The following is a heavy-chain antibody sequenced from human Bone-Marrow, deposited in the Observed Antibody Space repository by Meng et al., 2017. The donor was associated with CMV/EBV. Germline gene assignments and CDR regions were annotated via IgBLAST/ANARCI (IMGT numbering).Heavy chain of an antibody. CDR3: AGIAAAGTLWYYYYGMDV. V-gene: IGHV4-59*01. J-gene: IGHJ6*02. CDR1: GCSISSYY. D-gene: IGHD6-13*01. Sequence: GSLRLSCTVSGCSISSYYWSWIRQPPGKGLEWIGYIYYSGSTNYNPSLKSRVTISVDTSKNQFSLKLSSVTAADTAVYYCAGIAAAGTLWYYYYGMDVWGQGTTVTVSS. CDR2: IYYSGST.